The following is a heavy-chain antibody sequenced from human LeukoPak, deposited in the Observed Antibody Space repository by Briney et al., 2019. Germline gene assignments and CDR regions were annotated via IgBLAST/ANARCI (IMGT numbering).Heavy chain of an antibody. V-gene: IGHV4-39*01. J-gene: IGHJ4*02. CDR3: ARHVSVTMVRGVIIDY. CDR2: IYYSGST. CDR1: GGSISSSSYY. D-gene: IGHD3-10*01. Sequence: PSETLSLTCTVSGGSISSSSYYWGWIRQPPGKGLEWIGSIYYSGSTYYNPSLKSRVTISVDTSKNQFSLKLSSVTPADTAVYYCARHVSVTMVRGVIIDYWGQGTLVTVSS.